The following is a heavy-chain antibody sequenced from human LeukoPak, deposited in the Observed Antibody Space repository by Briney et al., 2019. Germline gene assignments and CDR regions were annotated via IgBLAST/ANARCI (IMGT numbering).Heavy chain of an antibody. J-gene: IGHJ4*02. V-gene: IGHV3-23*01. D-gene: IGHD3-10*01. CDR2: VSGNGATA. CDR3: ARGFINPDDN. CDR1: GFTFNNLA. Sequence: GGSLRLSCVVSGFTFNNLAMTWVRQTPGKGLQWVSSVSGNGATAHHADSVNGRFSISRDNSKNTIYLQMNSLRAEDTALYYCARGFINPDDNWGQGTLVTVSS.